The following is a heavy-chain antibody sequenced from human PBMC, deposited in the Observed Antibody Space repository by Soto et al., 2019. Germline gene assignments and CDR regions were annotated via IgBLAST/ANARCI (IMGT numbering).Heavy chain of an antibody. J-gene: IGHJ4*02. D-gene: IGHD3-9*01. CDR3: AKLPLMPFRYFDWSFDY. CDR2: ISGSGGST. CDR1: GFTFSSYA. Sequence: EVQLLESGGGLVQPGGSLRLSCAASGFTFSSYAMSWVRQAPGKGLEWVSAISGSGGSTYYADSVKGRFTISRENSKNTLYLQMNSLRAEDTAVYYCAKLPLMPFRYFDWSFDYWGQGTLVTVSS. V-gene: IGHV3-23*01.